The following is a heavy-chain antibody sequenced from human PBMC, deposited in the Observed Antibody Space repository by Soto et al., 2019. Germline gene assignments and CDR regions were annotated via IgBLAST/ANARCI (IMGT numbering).Heavy chain of an antibody. Sequence: PGGSLRLSCVASGITFSNYWMSWVRQAPGKGLEWVANIKKDGTEKNYVDSVKGRFTISRDNTKNSLSLQLNSLRAEDTAVYYCARGDYFYTCGPLWDVLYFWSQGSMV. D-gene: IGHD3-10*02. V-gene: IGHV3-7*04. J-gene: IGHJ3*01. CDR2: IKKDGTEK. CDR1: GITFSNYW. CDR3: ARGDYFYTCGPLWDVLYF.